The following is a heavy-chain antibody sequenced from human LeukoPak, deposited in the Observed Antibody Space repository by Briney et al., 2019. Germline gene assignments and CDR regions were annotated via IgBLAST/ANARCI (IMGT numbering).Heavy chain of an antibody. CDR3: ARGKQLVHLDY. Sequence: SETLSLTCTVSGGSISSSSYYWGWIRQPPGKGLEWIGSIYYSGSTYYNPSLKSRVTISVDTSKNQFSLKLSSVTAADTAVYYCARGKQLVHLDYWGQGTLVTVSS. J-gene: IGHJ4*02. CDR1: GGSISSSSYY. CDR2: IYYSGST. D-gene: IGHD6-6*01. V-gene: IGHV4-39*01.